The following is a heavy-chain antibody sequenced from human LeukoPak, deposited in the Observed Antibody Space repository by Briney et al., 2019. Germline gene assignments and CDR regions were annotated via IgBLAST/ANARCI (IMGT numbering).Heavy chain of an antibody. D-gene: IGHD6-19*01. CDR1: GFTFSDYA. Sequence: PGGSLRLSCTVSGFTFSDYAMHWLRQAPGKGLEWVAMISYNGVRKDYADSMEGRFSISRDNTNNALYLQMNSLRVEDTAVYYCVKNDGWFHLAQWGQGTLVTVSS. V-gene: IGHV3-30-3*01. CDR2: ISYNGVRK. CDR3: VKNDGWFHLAQ. J-gene: IGHJ4*02.